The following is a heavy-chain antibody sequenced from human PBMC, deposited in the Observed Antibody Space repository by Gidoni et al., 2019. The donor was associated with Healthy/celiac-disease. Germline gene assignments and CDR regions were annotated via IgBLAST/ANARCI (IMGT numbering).Heavy chain of an antibody. D-gene: IGHD3-16*02. V-gene: IGHV4-4*02. J-gene: IGHJ4*02. Sequence: VQLQESVPGLVKPSRPLSLTCAVSDGSINSSHWWRWIRQPPGKGMEWIGELYPSGSTNYNPSLKSRFTISVDNSKNQFSLKLSSVNAADTAVYYWARTRYSPAIQDYWGQGTLVTVSS. CDR3: ARTRYSPAIQDY. CDR2: LYPSGST. CDR1: DGSINSSHW.